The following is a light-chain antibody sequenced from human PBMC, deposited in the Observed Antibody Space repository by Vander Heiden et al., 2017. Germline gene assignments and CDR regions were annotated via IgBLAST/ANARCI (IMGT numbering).Light chain of an antibody. CDR2: DVS. V-gene: IGLV2-14*03. CDR3: SSYTSSSPHVV. CDR1: SSDVGAYNY. Sequence: QAALTHPALVPGSPGLSITISCTGTSSDVGAYNYVSWYQQHPGKAPKLIIYDVSNRPSGVSNRFSGSKSGNTASLTISGLQAEDEADYYCSSYTSSSPHVVFGGGTKLTVL. J-gene: IGLJ2*01.